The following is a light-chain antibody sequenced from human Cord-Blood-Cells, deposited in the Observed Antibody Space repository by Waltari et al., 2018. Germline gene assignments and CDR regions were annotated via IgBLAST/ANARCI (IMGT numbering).Light chain of an antibody. CDR3: SSYTSSSTWV. CDR1: SSDVGGYNY. Sequence: QSALTQPASVSGSPGQSITISCTGTSSDVGGYNYASWYQQHPGKAPKLMIYDVSKQPSGVSNRFSGSKSGNTASLTISGLQAEDEADYYCSSYTSSSTWVFGGGTKLTVL. J-gene: IGLJ3*02. V-gene: IGLV2-14*01. CDR2: DVS.